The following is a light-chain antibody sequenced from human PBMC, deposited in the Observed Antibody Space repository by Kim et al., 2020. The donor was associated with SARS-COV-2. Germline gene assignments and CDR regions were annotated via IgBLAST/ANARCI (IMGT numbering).Light chain of an antibody. CDR3: QQYNNYPRT. CDR2: DAS. CDR1: QGIGSA. V-gene: IGKV1D-13*01. J-gene: IGKJ1*01. Sequence: AIQLTQSPSSLSASVGDRVTITCRASQGIGSALAWYQQKPGKAPRLLISDASDLKSGVPSRFSGSGSGTDFTLTIGSLQPEDFATYYCQQYNNYPRTFGQGTKLEI.